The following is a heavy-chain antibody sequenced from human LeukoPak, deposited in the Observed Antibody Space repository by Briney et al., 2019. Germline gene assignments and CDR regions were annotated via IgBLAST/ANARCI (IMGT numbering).Heavy chain of an antibody. Sequence: PETLSLTCTVSGGSISSYYWSWIRQPPGKGLEWNGYIYYSGSTNYNPSLKSRVTISVDTSKNQFSLKLSSVTAADTAVYYCARDYYDSSGYYFSWFDPWGQGTLVTVSS. CDR2: IYYSGST. V-gene: IGHV4-59*01. D-gene: IGHD3-22*01. CDR1: GGSISSYY. CDR3: ARDYYDSSGYYFSWFDP. J-gene: IGHJ5*02.